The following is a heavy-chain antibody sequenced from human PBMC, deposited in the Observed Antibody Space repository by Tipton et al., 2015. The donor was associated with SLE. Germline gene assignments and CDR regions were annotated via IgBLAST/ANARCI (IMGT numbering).Heavy chain of an antibody. Sequence: TLSLTCAVYGGSFSGYHWTWIRQPPGQGLEWIGEIADTGSPNYNPSLKSRVTISLDTSKTQFSLKLNPVTAAAPAVYYCASRRHYYDSSGYYWGAFDIWGQGTMVTVSS. CDR1: GGSFSGYH. J-gene: IGHJ3*02. D-gene: IGHD3-22*01. CDR3: ASRRHYYDSSGYYWGAFDI. CDR2: IADTGSP. V-gene: IGHV4-34*01.